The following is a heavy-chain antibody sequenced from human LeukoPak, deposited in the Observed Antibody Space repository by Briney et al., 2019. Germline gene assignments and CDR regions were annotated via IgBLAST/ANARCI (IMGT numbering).Heavy chain of an antibody. CDR3: ATHRRSGSGGSENAFEI. J-gene: IGHJ3*02. Sequence: PSETLSLTCTVSGASISSSSYSWAWIRQPPGKGLEWIGTISYSGSTYYNPSLRSRVTISGDTSKNQFSLKLNSVTAADTAIYYCATHRRSGSGGSENAFEIWGQGTMVTVSS. CDR1: GASISSSSYS. V-gene: IGHV4-39*01. CDR2: ISYSGST. D-gene: IGHD5-12*01.